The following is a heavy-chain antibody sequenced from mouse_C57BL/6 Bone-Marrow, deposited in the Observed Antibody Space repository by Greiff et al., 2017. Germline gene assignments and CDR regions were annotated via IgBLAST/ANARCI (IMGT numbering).Heavy chain of an antibody. CDR3: ASSFDGYVAWFAY. J-gene: IGHJ3*01. D-gene: IGHD2-3*01. CDR2: IYPGDGDT. V-gene: IGHV1-82*01. Sequence: VQLQQSGPELVKPGASVKISCKASGYAFSSPWMNWVKQRPGKGLEWIGRIYPGDGDTNYNGKFKGKATLTADKSSSTAYMQLSSLPSRDSAVYFCASSFDGYVAWFAYWGQGTLVTVSA. CDR1: GYAFSSPW.